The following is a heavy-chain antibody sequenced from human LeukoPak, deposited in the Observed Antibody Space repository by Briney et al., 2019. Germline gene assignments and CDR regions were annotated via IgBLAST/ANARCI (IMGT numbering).Heavy chain of an antibody. Sequence: ASVKVSCKASGYTFTSYYMHWVRQAPGQGLEWMGIINPSGGSTSYAQKFQGRVTMTRDMSTSTVYMELSSLRSEDTAVYYCASSSNRDTMTVGDWGQGTLVTVSS. CDR2: INPSGGST. J-gene: IGHJ4*02. D-gene: IGHD3-22*01. CDR1: GYTFTSYY. CDR3: ASSSNRDTMTVGD. V-gene: IGHV1-46*01.